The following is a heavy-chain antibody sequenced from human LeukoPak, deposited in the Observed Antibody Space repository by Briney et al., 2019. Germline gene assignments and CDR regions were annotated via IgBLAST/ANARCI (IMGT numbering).Heavy chain of an antibody. D-gene: IGHD3-3*01. CDR2: IYYSGST. Sequence: SETLSLTCTVSGGSISSYYWVWIRQPPGKGLEWIGSIYYSGSTYYSPSLKSRVTISVDTSKIQFSLRLSSVTAADTAVYYCARVGVFGVVSESWGQGILVTVSS. CDR3: ARVGVFGVVSES. J-gene: IGHJ5*02. CDR1: GGSISSYY. V-gene: IGHV4-39*01.